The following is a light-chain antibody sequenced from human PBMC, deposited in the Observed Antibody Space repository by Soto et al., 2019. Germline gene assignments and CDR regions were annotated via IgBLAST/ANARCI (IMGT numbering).Light chain of an antibody. V-gene: IGKV3-15*01. CDR2: GAS. J-gene: IGKJ2*01. Sequence: EIVMTQSPATLSVSPGERATLSCRASQSVSSNLAWYQQKTVQAPRLLIYGASTRATGIPATFSGSGSGTEFSLTISSLQSEDFALYYCQQYNNWPPYTFGQGTKLEIK. CDR1: QSVSSN. CDR3: QQYNNWPPYT.